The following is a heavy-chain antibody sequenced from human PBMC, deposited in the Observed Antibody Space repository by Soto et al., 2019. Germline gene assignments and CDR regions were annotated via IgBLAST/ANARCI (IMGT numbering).Heavy chain of an antibody. D-gene: IGHD2-2*01. Sequence: GASVKVSCKASGGTFSSYAISWVRQAPGQGLEWMGGIIPIFGTANYAQKFQGRVTITADESTSTAYMELSSLRSEDTAVYCCARDGGEVPAAIPRPYYYYGMDVWGQGTTVTVSS. CDR3: ARDGGEVPAAIPRPYYYYGMDV. CDR1: GGTFSSYA. J-gene: IGHJ6*02. V-gene: IGHV1-69*13. CDR2: IIPIFGTA.